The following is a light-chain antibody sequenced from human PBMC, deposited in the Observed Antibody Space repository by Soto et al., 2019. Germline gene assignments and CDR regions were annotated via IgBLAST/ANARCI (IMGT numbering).Light chain of an antibody. CDR3: QQRSTPFT. Sequence: EIVLTQSPATLSLSPGERATLSCRASQSVSAYLAWYQQKPGQAPRLLFYDASNRVTGIPARFSGSGSGTDFPLTISSLEPEDFAVYYCQQRSTPFTFGPGTKVDIK. J-gene: IGKJ3*01. CDR1: QSVSAY. V-gene: IGKV3-11*01. CDR2: DAS.